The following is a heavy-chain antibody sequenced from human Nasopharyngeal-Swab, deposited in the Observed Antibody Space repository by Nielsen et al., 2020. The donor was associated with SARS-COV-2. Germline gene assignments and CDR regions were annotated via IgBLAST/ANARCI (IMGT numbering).Heavy chain of an antibody. CDR2: ITAANGNT. CDR1: GDSLMSQA. J-gene: IGHJ4*02. D-gene: IGHD6-13*01. CDR3: VRDDGRSWLLDK. V-gene: IGHV1-3*01. Sequence: ASVKVSCKASGDSLMSQAMHWVREAPGQRLEGRGWITAANGNTEYSRKFHDRLTLSSDTSANTAYMDLSGLRSEDTAVYYCVRDDGRSWLLDKWGQGTLVTVSA.